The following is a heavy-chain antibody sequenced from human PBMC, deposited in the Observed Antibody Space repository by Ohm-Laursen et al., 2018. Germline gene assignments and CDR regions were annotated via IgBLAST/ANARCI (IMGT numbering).Heavy chain of an antibody. V-gene: IGHV3-23*01. CDR2: ISPSGDKT. CDR3: ARAASVVTPYYFDY. D-gene: IGHD2-15*01. J-gene: IGHJ4*02. CDR1: GFTFRMNG. Sequence: SLRLSCAASGFTFRMNGLSWFRQAPGKGLARVSGISPSGDKTHYSDSVKARFTISRDNSNNTLFLQLNRLRAEDTAMHYCARAASVVTPYYFDYWGQGTPVTVAS.